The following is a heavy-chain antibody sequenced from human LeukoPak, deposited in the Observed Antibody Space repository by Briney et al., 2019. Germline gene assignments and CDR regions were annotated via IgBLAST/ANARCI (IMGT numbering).Heavy chain of an antibody. CDR2: INWNGGST. Sequence: GGSLRPSCAASGFTFDDYGMSWVRQAPGKGLEWVSGINWNGGSTGYADSVKGRFAISRDNAKNSLYLQMNSLRAEDTAVYYCMSNPRTVTTSYWGQGTLVTVSS. D-gene: IGHD1-7*01. CDR3: MSNPRTVTTSY. CDR1: GFTFDDYG. J-gene: IGHJ4*02. V-gene: IGHV3-20*04.